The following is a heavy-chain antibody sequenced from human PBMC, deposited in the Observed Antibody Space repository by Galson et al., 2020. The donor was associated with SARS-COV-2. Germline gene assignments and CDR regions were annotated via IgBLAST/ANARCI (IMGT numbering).Heavy chain of an antibody. V-gene: IGHV4-39*07. CDR3: ARDWGAMNSYYFDY. CDR1: GGSISSSSYY. CDR2: IYYSGST. D-gene: IGHD3-16*01. Sequence: SQTLSLTCTVSGGSISSSSYYWGWIRQPPGKGLEWIGSIYYSGSTYYNPSLKSRVTISVDTSKNQFSLKLSSVTAADTAVYYCARDWGAMNSYYFDYWGQGTLVTVSS. J-gene: IGHJ4*02.